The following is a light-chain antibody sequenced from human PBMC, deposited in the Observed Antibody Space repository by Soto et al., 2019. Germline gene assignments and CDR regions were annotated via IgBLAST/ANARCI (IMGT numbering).Light chain of an antibody. CDR1: QSMYNSY. Sequence: EIVLTQSPGTLSLSPGERATLSCRASQSMYNSYLAWYQQRPGQAPRLLIYGASSRATGIPDRFSGSGSGTDFTLNISRLEPEDFAVYYCQQYGNSPRTFGQGTKVEIK. V-gene: IGKV3-20*01. J-gene: IGKJ1*01. CDR2: GAS. CDR3: QQYGNSPRT.